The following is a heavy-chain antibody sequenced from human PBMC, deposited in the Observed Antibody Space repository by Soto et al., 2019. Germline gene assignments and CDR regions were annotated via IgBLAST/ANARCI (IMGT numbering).Heavy chain of an antibody. Sequence: QVQLQQSGPGLVKPSQTLSLTCGISGDSVSSISAAWNWIRQSPSRGLEWLGMTYYRSKWYTDYALSMESPITINPDTSKNQFSLQLNSVTPEDTAVYYCSRHGGGGDYWGQGTLVTVSS. CDR2: TYYRSKWYT. J-gene: IGHJ4*02. CDR1: GDSVSSISAA. V-gene: IGHV6-1*01. D-gene: IGHD3-16*01. CDR3: SRHGGGGDY.